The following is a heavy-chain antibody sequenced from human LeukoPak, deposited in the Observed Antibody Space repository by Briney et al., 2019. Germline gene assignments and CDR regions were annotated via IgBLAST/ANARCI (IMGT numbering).Heavy chain of an antibody. CDR3: ARQTSSWDRWFDP. V-gene: IGHV4-59*08. Sequence: PSETLSLTCTVSGGSISSYYWSWIRQPPGKGLEWIGYIYNSGSTKYNPSLKSRVTISVDTSKNQFFLKLSSVTAADTAVYYCARQTSSWDRWFDPWGQGTLVTVSS. CDR1: GGSISSYY. CDR2: IYNSGST. D-gene: IGHD2-2*01. J-gene: IGHJ5*02.